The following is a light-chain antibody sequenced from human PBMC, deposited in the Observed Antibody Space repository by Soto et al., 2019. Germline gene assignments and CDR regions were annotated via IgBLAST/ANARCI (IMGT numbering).Light chain of an antibody. J-gene: IGKJ1*01. V-gene: IGKV3-15*01. CDR3: QHSKNWPQT. CDR1: QSVSSN. Sequence: EIVMTQSPATLSVSPGERATLSCRASQSVSSNLAWYQQKPGQAPRLLIYGASTRATGIPARFSGSGSGTEFTLIIISLQSEDFAVYYCQHSKNWPQTFGQGTKVEIK. CDR2: GAS.